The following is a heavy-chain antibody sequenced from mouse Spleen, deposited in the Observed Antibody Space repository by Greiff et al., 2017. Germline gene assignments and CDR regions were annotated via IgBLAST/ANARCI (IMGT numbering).Heavy chain of an antibody. CDR3: ARPSCYGNFYYYAMDY. CDR1: EYEFPSHD. D-gene: IGHD2-10*01. CDR2: INSDGGST. J-gene: IGHJ4*01. V-gene: IGHV5-2*01. Sequence: EVKLVESGGGLVKPGESLKLSCESNEYEFPSHDMSWVRKTPEKRLELVAAINSDGGSTYYPDTMERRFIISRDNTKKTLYLQMSSLRSEDTALYYCARPSCYGNFYYYAMDYWGQGTSVTVSS.